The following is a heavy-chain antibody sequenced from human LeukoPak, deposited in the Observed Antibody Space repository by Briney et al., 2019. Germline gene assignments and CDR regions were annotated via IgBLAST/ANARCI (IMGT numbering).Heavy chain of an antibody. D-gene: IGHD1-26*01. CDR2: INTDGSVT. J-gene: IGHJ4*02. CDR3: VTDRYSDSAFGD. V-gene: IGHV3-74*01. Sequence: QAGGSLGLYCAASGITVSAFWMHWVRQAPGEGLVWVSRINTDGSVTNYADSVEGRFTISRDNAKNMLYLQMNDLRAEDTAVYYCVTDRYSDSAFGDWGQGTLVTVSS. CDR1: GITVSAFW.